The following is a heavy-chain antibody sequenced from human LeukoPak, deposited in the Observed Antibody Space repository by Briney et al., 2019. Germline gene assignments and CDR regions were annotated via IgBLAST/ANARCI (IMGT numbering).Heavy chain of an antibody. CDR2: INPNSGGT. CDR1: GYTFTGYY. D-gene: IGHD6-13*01. Sequence: ASVKVSCKASGYTFTGYYMHWVRQAPGQGLEWMGWINPNSGGTNYAQKFQGRVTTTRDTSISTAYMELSRLRSDDTAVYYCARDPRSSSSYYYYGMDVWGQGTTVTVSS. V-gene: IGHV1-2*02. J-gene: IGHJ6*02. CDR3: ARDPRSSSSYYYYGMDV.